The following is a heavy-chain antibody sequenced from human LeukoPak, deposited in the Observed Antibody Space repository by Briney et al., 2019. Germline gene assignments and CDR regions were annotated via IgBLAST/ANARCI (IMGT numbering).Heavy chain of an antibody. CDR3: ASPYYYDSSGYSIGAMDV. CDR1: GGSISSSSYY. Sequence: SETLSLTCTVSGGSISSSSYYWGWIRQPPGKGLEWIGSIYYSGSTYYNPSLKSRVTISVDTSKNQFSLKLSSVTAADTAVYYCASPYYYDSSGYSIGAMDVWGKGTTVIVSS. CDR2: IYYSGST. V-gene: IGHV4-39*07. J-gene: IGHJ6*03. D-gene: IGHD3-22*01.